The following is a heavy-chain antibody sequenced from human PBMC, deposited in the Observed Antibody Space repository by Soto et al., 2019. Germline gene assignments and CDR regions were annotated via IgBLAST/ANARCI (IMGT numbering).Heavy chain of an antibody. CDR2: IYYSGST. CDR1: GGSISSSSYY. V-gene: IGHV4-39*01. CDR3: ASGGRYYDILTGYYVSDYYYYYYMDV. D-gene: IGHD3-9*01. Sequence: PSETLSLTCTVSGGSISSSSYYWGWIRQPPGKGLEWIGSIYYSGSTYYNPSLKSRVTISVDTSKNQFSLKLSSVTAADTAVYYCASGGRYYDILTGYYVSDYYYYYYMDVWGKGTTVT. J-gene: IGHJ6*03.